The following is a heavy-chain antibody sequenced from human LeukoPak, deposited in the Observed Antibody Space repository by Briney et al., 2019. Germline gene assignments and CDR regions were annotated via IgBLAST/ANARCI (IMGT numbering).Heavy chain of an antibody. CDR2: ITSRSTT. CDR1: GFTFSSYS. Sequence: GGSLRLSCAASGFTFSSYSMNWVRQAPGKGLEWVSGITSRSTTYYADSVKGRFTISRDNSKNMVWLQINSPTAEDTATYYCAKDGNWARFEDWGQGTLVTVSS. D-gene: IGHD7-27*01. J-gene: IGHJ4*02. CDR3: AKDGNWARFED. V-gene: IGHV3-23*01.